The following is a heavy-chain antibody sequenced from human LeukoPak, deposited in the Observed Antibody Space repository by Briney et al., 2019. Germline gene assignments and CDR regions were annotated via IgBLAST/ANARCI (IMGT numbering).Heavy chain of an antibody. J-gene: IGHJ4*02. CDR2: ISFDGSNK. CDR3: ASYDIWAGYHFPFDY. V-gene: IGHV3-30*03. D-gene: IGHD3-9*01. Sequence: GGSLRLSCAASGFTFSSYGMHWVRQAPGKGLEWGAVISFDGSNKYYGDAVKGRFTISRDNSKNTLYLQMHSLRAEDTALYYCASYDIWAGYHFPFDYWGQGTLVTVSS. CDR1: GFTFSSYG.